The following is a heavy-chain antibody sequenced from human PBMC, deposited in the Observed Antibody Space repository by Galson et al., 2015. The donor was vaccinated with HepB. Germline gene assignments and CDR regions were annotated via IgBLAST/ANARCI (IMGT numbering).Heavy chain of an antibody. Sequence: SLRLSCAASGFTFDDYAMHWVRQAPGKGLEWVSGISWNSGSIGYADSVEGRFTISRDNAKNSLYLQMNSLRAEDTALYYCAKDIAFTIFDYMDVWGKGTTVTVSS. D-gene: IGHD3-3*01. CDR3: AKDIAFTIFDYMDV. J-gene: IGHJ6*03. CDR1: GFTFDDYA. CDR2: ISWNSGSI. V-gene: IGHV3-9*01.